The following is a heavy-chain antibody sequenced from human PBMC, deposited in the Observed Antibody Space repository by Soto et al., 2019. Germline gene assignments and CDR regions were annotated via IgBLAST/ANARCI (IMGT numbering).Heavy chain of an antibody. Sequence: QLQLQESGPGLVKPSETLSLTCTVSGGSISSRSYYWGWIRQPPGKGLEWIGSIYYSGSTYYKPSLRSRVSISGDTSKNQFSLKLSSVTAADTAVYYCARQLGSAYLNWFDPWGQGTLVTVSS. V-gene: IGHV4-39*01. J-gene: IGHJ5*02. CDR2: IYYSGST. CDR3: ARQLGSAYLNWFDP. CDR1: GGSISSRSYY. D-gene: IGHD3-22*01.